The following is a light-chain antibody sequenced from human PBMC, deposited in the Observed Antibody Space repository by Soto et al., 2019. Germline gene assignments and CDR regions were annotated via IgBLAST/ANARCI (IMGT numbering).Light chain of an antibody. J-gene: IGKJ1*01. CDR1: QSILSW. V-gene: IGKV1-5*01. Sequence: DIQMTQSPSTLSASSGDRVTITCRASQSILSWLAWYQHKPGKAPKLLIYDASSLESGVPSRFSGSGSGTEFTLTISSLQPDDFATYYCQQYNSWTFGQGTKVDIK. CDR3: QQYNSWT. CDR2: DAS.